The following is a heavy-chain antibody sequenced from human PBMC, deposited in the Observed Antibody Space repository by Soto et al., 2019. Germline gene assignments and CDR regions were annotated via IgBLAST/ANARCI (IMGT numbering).Heavy chain of an antibody. Sequence: QLQLQESGPGLVKPSETLSLTCTVSGGSISSSSYYWGWIRQPPGKGLEWIGSIYYSGSTYYNPSLKSRVTISVDTSKNQFSLKLSSVTAADTAVYYCANVNSYGFLLLYWGQGTLVTVSS. CDR1: GGSISSSSYY. D-gene: IGHD5-18*01. V-gene: IGHV4-39*01. CDR2: IYYSGST. J-gene: IGHJ4*02. CDR3: ANVNSYGFLLLY.